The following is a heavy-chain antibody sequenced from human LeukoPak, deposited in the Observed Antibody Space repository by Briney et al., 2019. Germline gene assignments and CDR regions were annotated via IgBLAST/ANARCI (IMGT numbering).Heavy chain of an antibody. Sequence: PGGSLRLSCAASGFTFSSYEMNWVRQAPGKGLVWVSCINSDGSSTSYADSVKGRFPISRDNAKNTMYLQMNSLRVEDTAVYYCARALGSGWVYFLGGQGTLVTVSS. D-gene: IGHD3-10*01. CDR1: GFTFSSYE. V-gene: IGHV3-74*01. CDR2: INSDGSST. CDR3: ARALGSGWVYFL. J-gene: IGHJ4*02.